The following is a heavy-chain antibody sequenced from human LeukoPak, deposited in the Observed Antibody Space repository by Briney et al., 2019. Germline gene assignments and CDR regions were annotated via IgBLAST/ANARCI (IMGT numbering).Heavy chain of an antibody. CDR1: GFTFSSYW. J-gene: IGHJ5*01. D-gene: IGHD3-3*01. CDR2: IKQDGSEK. V-gene: IGHV3-7*03. CDR3: AKRVPLTALDS. Sequence: GGSLRLSCAASGFTFSSYWMSWVRQAPGKGLEWVANIKQDGSEKYYVDSVKGRFTISRDNAKNSLYLQMNSLRVEDSGVYYCAKRVPLTALDSWGQGTLVTVSS.